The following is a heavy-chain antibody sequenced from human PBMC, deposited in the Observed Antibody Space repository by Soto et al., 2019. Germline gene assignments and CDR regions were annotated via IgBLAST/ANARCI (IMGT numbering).Heavy chain of an antibody. CDR2: ISGSGGST. J-gene: IGHJ4*02. CDR1: GFTFSSYA. D-gene: IGHD2-15*01. Sequence: PGGSLRLSXAASGFTFSSYAMSWVRQAPGKGLEWVSAISGSGGSTYYADSVKGRFTISRDNSKNTLYLQMNSLRAEDTAVYYCAKGLVVVVAATTPFDYWGQGTLVTVSS. V-gene: IGHV3-23*01. CDR3: AKGLVVVVAATTPFDY.